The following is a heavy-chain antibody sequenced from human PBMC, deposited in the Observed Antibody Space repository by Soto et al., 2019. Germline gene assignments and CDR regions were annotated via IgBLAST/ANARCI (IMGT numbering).Heavy chain of an antibody. J-gene: IGHJ6*03. V-gene: IGHV3-23*01. Sequence: PGGSLRLSCTASGFTFSSNVMSWVRQAPGRGLEWVSSISASGGDTYYADSVKGRFTISRDNSKNTLYVQMNSLRAEDTAVYYCARVNGPGGGYCSGGSCYALRYYYYYMDVWGKGTTVTVSS. CDR1: GFTFSSNV. D-gene: IGHD2-15*01. CDR3: ARVNGPGGGYCSGGSCYALRYYYYYMDV. CDR2: ISASGGDT.